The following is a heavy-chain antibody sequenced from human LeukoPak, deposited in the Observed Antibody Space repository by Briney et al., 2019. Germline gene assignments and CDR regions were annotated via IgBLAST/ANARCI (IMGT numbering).Heavy chain of an antibody. J-gene: IGHJ3*01. CDR1: GYSFTTYW. CDR3: ARRGYYGAGSYYGDAFDV. Sequence: HGESLKISCRTSGYSFTTYWIGWVRQMPGEGLEWMAIIYPDDSDTRYSPSFQGQVTISADKSITTAFLQWSSLKASDTAMYYCARRGYYGAGSYYGDAFDVWGQGTMVTVSS. CDR2: IYPDDSDT. V-gene: IGHV5-51*01. D-gene: IGHD3-10*01.